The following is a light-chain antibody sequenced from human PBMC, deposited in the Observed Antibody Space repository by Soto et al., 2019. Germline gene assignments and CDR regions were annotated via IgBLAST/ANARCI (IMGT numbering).Light chain of an antibody. CDR3: LQGTHWPWT. V-gene: IGKV2-30*02. Sequence: DVVMTQSPLFLPVTLGQPASISCRSSQSLIHSDGNTYLSWFQQRPGQSPRRLIYEVSDRDSGVPDRFTGSGPGTDFTLKISRVEAEDVGVYYCLQGTHWPWTFGQGTEVEIK. CDR1: QSLIHSDGNTY. J-gene: IGKJ1*01. CDR2: EVS.